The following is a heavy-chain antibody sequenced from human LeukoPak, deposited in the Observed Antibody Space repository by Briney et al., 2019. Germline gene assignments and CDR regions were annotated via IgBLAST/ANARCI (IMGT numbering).Heavy chain of an antibody. J-gene: IGHJ4*02. Sequence: GGSLRLSCAASGFTFSSYSMNWVRQAPGKGLEWVSSISSSSSYIYYADSVKGRFTISRDNAKNSLYLQMNSLRAEDTAVWYCARDNTVTTDFDYWGQGTLVTVSS. CDR3: ARDNTVTTDFDY. CDR1: GFTFSSYS. V-gene: IGHV3-21*01. D-gene: IGHD4-17*01. CDR2: ISSSSSYI.